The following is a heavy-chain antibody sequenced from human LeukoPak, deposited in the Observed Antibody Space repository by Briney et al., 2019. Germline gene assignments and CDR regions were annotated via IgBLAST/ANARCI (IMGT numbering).Heavy chain of an antibody. CDR3: ARDLGQYYDTSDNWFDP. CDR2: ISWNSGSI. D-gene: IGHD3-22*01. Sequence: GGSLRLSCAASGFTFDDYAMHWVRQAPGKGLEWVSGISWNSGSIAYADSVKGRFTVSRDNAKKSLYLHMNSLRAEDTAVYYCARDLGQYYDTSDNWFDPWGQGTLVTVSS. CDR1: GFTFDDYA. J-gene: IGHJ5*02. V-gene: IGHV3-9*01.